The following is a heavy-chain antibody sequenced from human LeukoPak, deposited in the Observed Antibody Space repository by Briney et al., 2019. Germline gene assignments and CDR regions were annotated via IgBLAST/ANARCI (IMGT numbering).Heavy chain of an antibody. CDR1: GYTFTSYY. CDR3: ARAYPTLAVGLQIDY. CDR2: INPSGGST. J-gene: IGHJ4*02. V-gene: IGHV1-46*01. Sequence: ASVKVSCKASGYTFTSYYMHWVRQAPGQGLEWMGIINPSGGSTSYAQKFQGRVTMTRDTSTSTAYMELRSLRSDDTAVYYCARAYPTLAVGLQIDYWGQGTLVTVSS. D-gene: IGHD6-19*01.